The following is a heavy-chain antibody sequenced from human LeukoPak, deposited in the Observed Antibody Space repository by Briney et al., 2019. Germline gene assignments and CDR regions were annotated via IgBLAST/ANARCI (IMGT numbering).Heavy chain of an antibody. CDR1: GFTISSYW. CDR2: INSDGSST. Sequence: GGSLRLSCGASGFTISSYWMHWARQAPGKGLVWVSRINSDGSSTTYADSVKGRFTISRDNAKNTLYLQMNSLRAEDTAVYYCGRSGMTTFDYWGQGTLVTVSS. J-gene: IGHJ4*02. D-gene: IGHD4-11*01. V-gene: IGHV3-74*01. CDR3: GRSGMTTFDY.